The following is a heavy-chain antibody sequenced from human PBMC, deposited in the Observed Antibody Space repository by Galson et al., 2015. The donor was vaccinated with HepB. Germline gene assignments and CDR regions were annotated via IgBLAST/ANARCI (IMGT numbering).Heavy chain of an antibody. CDR2: ISWNGDSL. CDR1: GFTFDNYA. Sequence: SLRLSCAASGFTFDNYAMHWVRHAPGKGLEWVSGISWNGDSLVYVDSVKGRFTISRDNAKNSLYLRMNSLRAEDTAFYYCAKDIGVAVSYFYGLDIWGQGTTVTVSS. CDR3: AKDIGVAVSYFYGLDI. D-gene: IGHD6-19*01. J-gene: IGHJ6*02. V-gene: IGHV3-9*01.